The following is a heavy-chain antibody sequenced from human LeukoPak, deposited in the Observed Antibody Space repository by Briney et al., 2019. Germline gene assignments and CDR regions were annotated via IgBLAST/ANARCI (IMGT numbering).Heavy chain of an antibody. CDR2: INPNSGGT. J-gene: IGHJ4*02. CDR1: GYTFTGYY. D-gene: IGHD3-22*01. Sequence: ASVKVSCKASGYTFTGYYMHWVRQAPGQGLEWMGWINPNSGGTNYAQKFQGRVTMTRDTSISTAYMELSRLRSDDTAVYYCARQEDITMIVVVSTFDYWGQGTLVTVSS. CDR3: ARQEDITMIVVVSTFDY. V-gene: IGHV1-2*02.